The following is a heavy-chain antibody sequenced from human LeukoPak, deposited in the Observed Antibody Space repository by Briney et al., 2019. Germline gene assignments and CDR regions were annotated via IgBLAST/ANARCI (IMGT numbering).Heavy chain of an antibody. V-gene: IGHV3-7*01. D-gene: IGHD3-10*01. J-gene: IGHJ4*02. CDR3: GRGRVRYYFDY. CDR1: GFTFSSYW. CDR2: IKQDGSEK. Sequence: SGGSLRLSCAASGFTFSSYWMSWVRQAPGKGLEWVANIKQDGSEKYYVDSVKGRFTISRDNAKNSLYLRMNSLRAEDTAVYYCGRGRVRYYFDYWGQGTLVTVSS.